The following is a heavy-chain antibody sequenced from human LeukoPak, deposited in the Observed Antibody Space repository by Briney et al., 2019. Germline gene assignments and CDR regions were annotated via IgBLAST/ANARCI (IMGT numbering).Heavy chain of an antibody. D-gene: IGHD3-22*01. CDR3: AKDNGITMIFPFDY. CDR2: INHSGST. Sequence: SETLSLTCAVYGGSFSGYYWSWIRQPPGKGLEWIGEINHSGSTNYNPSLKSRVTISVDTSKNQFSLPLSSVTADDTAVYYCAKDNGITMIFPFDYWGQGTLVTVSS. CDR1: GGSFSGYY. V-gene: IGHV4-34*01. J-gene: IGHJ4*02.